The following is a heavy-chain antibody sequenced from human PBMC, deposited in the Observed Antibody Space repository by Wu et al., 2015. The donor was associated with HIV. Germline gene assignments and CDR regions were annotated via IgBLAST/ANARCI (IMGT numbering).Heavy chain of an antibody. CDR1: GYSFSDYH. V-gene: IGHV1-2*02. CDR2: INQNGGGA. CDR3: AREIEDPAIMVRAGFDP. Sequence: QVMLVQSGAEVKKPGASVKVSCKASGYSFSDYHIHWVRQAPGQGLEWMGWINQNGGGATHVQKFQGRVAMTRDTSISTAFMELSRLRFDDTAIYYCAREIEDPAIMVRAGFDPWGQGTQVIVSS. J-gene: IGHJ5*02. D-gene: IGHD3-10*01.